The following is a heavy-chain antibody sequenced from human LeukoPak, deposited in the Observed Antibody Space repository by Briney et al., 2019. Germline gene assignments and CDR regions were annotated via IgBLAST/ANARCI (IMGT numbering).Heavy chain of an antibody. J-gene: IGHJ4*02. CDR1: GYSFTSYW. V-gene: IGHV5-51*01. D-gene: IGHD3-9*01. Sequence: KRGESLKISCKGSGYSFTSYWIGRVRQMPGEGLEWMGIIYPGDSDTRYSPSFQGQVTMSADKSISTAYLQWSSLKASDTAMYYCARGPRPQRYFDWPPTNYDYWGQGTLVTVSS. CDR3: ARGPRPQRYFDWPPTNYDY. CDR2: IYPGDSDT.